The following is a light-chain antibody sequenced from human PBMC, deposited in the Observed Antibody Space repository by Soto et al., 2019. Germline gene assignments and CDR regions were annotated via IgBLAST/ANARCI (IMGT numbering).Light chain of an antibody. Sequence: QSALTQPASVSGSPGQSITVSCIGTSSDVGGYNYVSWYQQHTGKAPKLMIHDVSSRHSGVSNRFSGSKSGNTASLTISGIQAEDEAYYYCSSYASSNTQVFGGGTKLTVL. CDR2: DVS. V-gene: IGLV2-14*03. CDR1: SSDVGGYNY. J-gene: IGLJ2*01. CDR3: SSYASSNTQV.